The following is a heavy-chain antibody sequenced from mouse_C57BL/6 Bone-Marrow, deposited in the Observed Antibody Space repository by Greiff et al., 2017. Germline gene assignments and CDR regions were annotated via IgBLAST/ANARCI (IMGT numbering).Heavy chain of an antibody. D-gene: IGHD1-1*01. V-gene: IGHV1-26*01. CDR1: GYTFTDYY. J-gene: IGHJ2*01. CDR2: INPNNGGT. Sequence: VQLKQSGPELAKPGASVKISCKASGYTFTDYYMNWVKQSHGKSLEWIGDINPNNGGTSYNQKFKGKATLTVDTSSSTAYMELRSLTSEDSAVYYCAPLSYYYSSIYFDYWGQGTTLTVSS. CDR3: APLSYYYSSIYFDY.